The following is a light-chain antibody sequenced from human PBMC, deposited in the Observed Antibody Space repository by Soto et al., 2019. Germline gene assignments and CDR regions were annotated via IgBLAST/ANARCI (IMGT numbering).Light chain of an antibody. J-gene: IGKJ1*01. V-gene: IGKV1-5*03. CDR3: QHYNSYSEA. CDR2: KAS. CDR1: QTISSW. Sequence: DIHVTHSPSTLSGSVGDRFTITCRASQTISSWLAWYQQKPGKAPKLLIYKASTLKSGVPSRFSGSGSGTEFTLTISSLQPDDFATYYCQHYNSYSEAFGQGPKVDI.